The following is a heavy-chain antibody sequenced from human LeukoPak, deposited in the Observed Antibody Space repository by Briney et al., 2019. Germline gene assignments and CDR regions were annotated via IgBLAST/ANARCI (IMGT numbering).Heavy chain of an antibody. CDR2: INPNSGGS. CDR3: ARGSYNWHERALYY. J-gene: IGHJ4*02. CDR1: GYTFTGYY. V-gene: IGHV1-2*02. Sequence: ASVKVSCKASGYTFTGYYMHWVRQAPGQGLEWMGWINPNSGGSKYAQKFQGRVTMTRDTSISTAYMELSNLRSDDTAVYYCARGSYNWHERALYYWGQGTLVPSPQ. D-gene: IGHD1-1*01.